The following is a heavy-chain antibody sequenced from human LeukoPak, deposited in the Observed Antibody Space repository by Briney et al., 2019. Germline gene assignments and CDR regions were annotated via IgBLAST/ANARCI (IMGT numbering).Heavy chain of an antibody. CDR2: INHSGST. CDR1: GGSFSGYY. Sequence: SETLSLTCAVYGGSFSGYYWSWIRQPRGKGLEWIGEINHSGSTNYNPSLKSRVTISVDTSKNQFSLKLSSVTAADTAVYYCARGRITMVRGAVDYWGQGTLVTVSS. CDR3: ARGRITMVRGAVDY. D-gene: IGHD3-10*01. J-gene: IGHJ4*02. V-gene: IGHV4-34*01.